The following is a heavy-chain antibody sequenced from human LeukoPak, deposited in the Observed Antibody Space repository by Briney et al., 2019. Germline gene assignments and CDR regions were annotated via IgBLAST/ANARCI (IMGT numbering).Heavy chain of an antibody. CDR1: GHTFTAYY. V-gene: IGHV1-2*02. D-gene: IGHD1-26*01. J-gene: IGHJ5*02. Sequence: VKVPCKASGHTFTAYYIHWVRQAPGQGLEWMGWINPNSGGTNYAQKFQGRVTMTRDTSVSTAYMDLSRLISDDTAVYYCANTRGSPNWFDPWGQGTLVTVSS. CDR2: INPNSGGT. CDR3: ANTRGSPNWFDP.